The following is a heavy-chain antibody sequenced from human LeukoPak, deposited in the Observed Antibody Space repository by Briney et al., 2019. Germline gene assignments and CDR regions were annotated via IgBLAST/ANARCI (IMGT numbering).Heavy chain of an antibody. CDR1: GFSFSSYW. CDR3: ARGGVGCFDY. D-gene: IGHD6-19*01. V-gene: IGHV3-74*01. J-gene: IGHJ4*02. CDR2: INNDGSTA. Sequence: PGGSLRLSCAASGFSFSSYWINWVRQAPGKGLEWVSHINNDGSTATYADSVKGRLTISRDNAKNSVYLQMNSLRVEDTAVYYCARGGVGCFDYWGQGALVTVSS.